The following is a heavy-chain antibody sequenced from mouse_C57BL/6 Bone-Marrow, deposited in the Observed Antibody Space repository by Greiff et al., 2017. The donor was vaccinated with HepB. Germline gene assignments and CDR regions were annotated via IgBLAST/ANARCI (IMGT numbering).Heavy chain of an antibody. V-gene: IGHV5-12*01. CDR1: GFTFSDYY. Sequence: EVKLVESGGGLVQPGGSLKLSCAASGFTFSDYYMYWVRQTPEKRLEWVAYISNGGGSTNYPDTVKGRFTISRDNAKNTLYLQMSRLKSEDTAMYYCARVLYYGSSYEDWYVDVWGTGTTVTVSS. D-gene: IGHD1-1*01. J-gene: IGHJ1*03. CDR2: ISNGGGST. CDR3: ARVLYYGSSYEDWYVDV.